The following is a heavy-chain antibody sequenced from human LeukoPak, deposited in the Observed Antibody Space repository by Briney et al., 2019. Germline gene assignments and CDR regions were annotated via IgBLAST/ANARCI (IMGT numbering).Heavy chain of an antibody. Sequence: PSETLSLTCTVSGGSISSTSHYWGWIRQPPGKGLEWIGSIYYNPSLKSRVTISVDTSKNQSSLRLSSVTAADMAVYFCARLGYSVSWTDCWGQGTLVTVSS. V-gene: IGHV4-39*01. CDR2: I. CDR3: ARLGYSVSWTDC. D-gene: IGHD6-13*01. CDR1: GGSISSTSHY. J-gene: IGHJ4*02.